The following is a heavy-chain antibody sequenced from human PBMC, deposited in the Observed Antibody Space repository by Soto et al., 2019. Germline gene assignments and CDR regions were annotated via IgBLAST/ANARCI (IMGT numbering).Heavy chain of an antibody. CDR1: GFIFSNCW. Sequence: GGSLRLSCVASGFIFSNCWMHWVRQAPGIGLVWVSHINSDGSSTTYADSVKGRFTISRDNAKNTLYLQMNSLRAEDTAVYYCVRAIGHYGMDVWGRGTTVTVSS. J-gene: IGHJ6*02. V-gene: IGHV3-74*01. D-gene: IGHD3-22*01. CDR3: VRAIGHYGMDV. CDR2: INSDGSST.